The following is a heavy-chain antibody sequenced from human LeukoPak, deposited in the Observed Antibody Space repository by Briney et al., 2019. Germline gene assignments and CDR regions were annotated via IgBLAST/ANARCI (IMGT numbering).Heavy chain of an antibody. J-gene: IGHJ6*02. Sequence: PSETLSLTCTVSGGSISSYYWSWIRQPPGKGLEWIGYIYNSGNTNFNPSLQSQVTISVDTSKNQFSLKLRSVTAADTAVYYCAREGMIPGMDAWGQGTTVIVSS. CDR2: IYNSGNT. CDR1: GGSISSYY. V-gene: IGHV4-59*01. D-gene: IGHD3-16*01. CDR3: AREGMIPGMDA.